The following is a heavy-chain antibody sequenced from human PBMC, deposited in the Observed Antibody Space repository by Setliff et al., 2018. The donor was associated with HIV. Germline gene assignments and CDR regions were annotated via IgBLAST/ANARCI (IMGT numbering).Heavy chain of an antibody. CDR2: INTSGGSA. CDR3: ARNQGDSSGWYAGDY. D-gene: IGHD6-19*01. V-gene: IGHV1-46*01. Sequence: ASVKVSCKASGYTFTSYPMHWVRQAPGQGLEWMGVINTSGGSAGYAEKFRGRVTMTRDTYTSTVYMDLRNLRSEDTAVYYCARNQGDSSGWYAGDYWGHGTLVTVSS. CDR1: GYTFTSYP. J-gene: IGHJ4*01.